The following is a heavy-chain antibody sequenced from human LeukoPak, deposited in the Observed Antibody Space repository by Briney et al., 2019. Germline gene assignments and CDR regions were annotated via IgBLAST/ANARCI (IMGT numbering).Heavy chain of an antibody. CDR3: ARTMVRGVTFDY. D-gene: IGHD3-10*01. Sequence: PSETLSLTCTVSGGSISSGGYYWSWIRQHPGKGLEWIGYIYYSGSTYYNPSLKSRATISVDTSKNQFSLKLSSVTAADTAVYYCARTMVRGVTFDYWGQGTLVTVSS. CDR1: GGSISSGGYY. V-gene: IGHV4-31*03. J-gene: IGHJ4*02. CDR2: IYYSGST.